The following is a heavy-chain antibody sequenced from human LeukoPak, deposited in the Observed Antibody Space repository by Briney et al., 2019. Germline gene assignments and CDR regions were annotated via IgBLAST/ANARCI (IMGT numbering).Heavy chain of an antibody. CDR1: GFTFSSYG. D-gene: IGHD1-7*01. V-gene: IGHV3-48*01. Sequence: PGGSLRLSCAASGFTFSSYGMNWVRQAPGKGLEWVSYISSSSSTIYYADSVKGRFTISRDNAKNSLYLQMNSLRAEDTAVYYCATQLELRIFDYWGQGTLVTVSS. CDR2: ISSSSSTI. J-gene: IGHJ4*02. CDR3: ATQLELRIFDY.